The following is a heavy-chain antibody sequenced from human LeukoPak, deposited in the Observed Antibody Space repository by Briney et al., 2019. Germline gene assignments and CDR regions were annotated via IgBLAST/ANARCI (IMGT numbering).Heavy chain of an antibody. V-gene: IGHV1-8*01. CDR3: ARWGGVVVPAANYYYGMDV. CDR2: MNPNSGNT. Sequence: ASVTVSCKASGYTFTSYDINWVRQATGQGLEWMGWMNPNSGNTGYAQKFQGRVTMTRNTSISTAYMELSSLRSEDTAVYYCARWGGVVVPAANYYYGMDVWGQGTTVTVSS. J-gene: IGHJ6*02. CDR1: GYTFTSYD. D-gene: IGHD2-2*01.